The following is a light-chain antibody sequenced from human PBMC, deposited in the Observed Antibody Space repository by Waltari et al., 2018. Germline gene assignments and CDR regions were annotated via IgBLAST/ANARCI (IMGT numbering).Light chain of an antibody. Sequence: DIQMTQSPSSLSASVGDRVPIPCRASQNISSNLNWYQKKPGKAPKLLIYAASTLQSGVSSRFSGSGSGTDFALTISSLQPEDFATFYCQESYSTSFTFGQGTNLEIK. J-gene: IGKJ2*01. V-gene: IGKV1-39*01. CDR3: QESYSTSFT. CDR1: QNISSN. CDR2: AAS.